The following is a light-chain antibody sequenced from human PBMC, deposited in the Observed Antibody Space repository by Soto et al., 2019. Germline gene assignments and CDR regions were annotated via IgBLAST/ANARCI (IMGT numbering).Light chain of an antibody. V-gene: IGKV3-15*01. J-gene: IGKJ1*01. CDR1: QSVGSS. CDR3: LQYSNGPRT. CDR2: GAT. Sequence: ETVMTQSRATLSVSRGEGATLSCRASQSVGSSLAWYQHKPGQAPRLLIYGATTRATGIPARFSGSGYGAEFTLTINSLQSEDFALYYCLQYSNGPRTFGQGTKVDIK.